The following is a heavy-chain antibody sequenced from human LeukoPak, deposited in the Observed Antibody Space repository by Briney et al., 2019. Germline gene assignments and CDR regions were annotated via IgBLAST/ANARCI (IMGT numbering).Heavy chain of an antibody. CDR3: ASLTMVRGVIITSV. CDR2: INHSGST. CDR1: RGSFSGYY. J-gene: IGHJ4*02. D-gene: IGHD3-10*01. Sequence: QASETLSLTCAVYRGSFSGYYWSWMRQPPGKGLEWIGEINHSGSTNYNPSLKSRVTISVDTSKNQFSLKLSSVTAADTAVYYCASLTMVRGVIITSVWGQGTLVTVSS. V-gene: IGHV4-34*01.